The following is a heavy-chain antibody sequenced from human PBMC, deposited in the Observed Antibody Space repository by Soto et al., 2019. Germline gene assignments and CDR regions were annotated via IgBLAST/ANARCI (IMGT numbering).Heavy chain of an antibody. CDR1: GYTFTGFY. V-gene: IGHV1-2*02. J-gene: IGHJ4*02. CDR2: INPNSGGT. CDR3: AAYYGEYVGY. Sequence: GASVKVSCKASGYTFTGFYLHWLRQAPGQGLEWMGWINPNSGGTKYAQKFQGRVTMTRDMSISTGYMELSSLRSDDTAVYYCAAYYGEYVGYWGQGTQVTVSS. D-gene: IGHD4-17*01.